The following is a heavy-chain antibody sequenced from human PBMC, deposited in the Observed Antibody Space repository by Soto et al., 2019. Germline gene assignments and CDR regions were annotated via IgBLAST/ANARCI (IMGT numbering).Heavy chain of an antibody. CDR3: ARCIQGDYYYGMDV. J-gene: IGHJ6*04. CDR2: INADYGNT. Sequence: QAQLVQSGAEVRKPGASVKVSCKASGYTFYSHSISWVRQAPGQGLEWMGRINADYGNTQYAQKFRGRVTMTTDTSTTTVYMELTNLRSDDTAVYYCARCIQGDYYYGMDVWDKGTTVTVSS. V-gene: IGHV1-18*01. D-gene: IGHD5-18*01. CDR1: GYTFYSHS.